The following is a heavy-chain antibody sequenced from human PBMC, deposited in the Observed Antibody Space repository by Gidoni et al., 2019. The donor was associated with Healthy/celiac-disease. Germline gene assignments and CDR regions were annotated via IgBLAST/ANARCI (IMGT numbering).Heavy chain of an antibody. V-gene: IGHV4-59*01. J-gene: IGHJ4*02. CDR2: IYYSGST. CDR3: ASAHLGYSSSWYYFDY. D-gene: IGHD6-13*01. CDR1: GGSISSYY. Sequence: QVQLQESGPGLVKPSETLSLTCTVSGGSISSYYWSWIRQPPGKGLEWIGYIYYSGSTNYNPSLKSRVTISVDTSKNQFSLKLSSVTAADTAVYYCASAHLGYSSSWYYFDYWGQGTLVTVSS.